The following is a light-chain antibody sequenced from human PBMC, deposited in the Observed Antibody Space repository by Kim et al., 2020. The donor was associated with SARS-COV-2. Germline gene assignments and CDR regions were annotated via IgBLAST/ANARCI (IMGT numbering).Light chain of an antibody. CDR2: STL. CDR1: AGAINIHNY. J-gene: IGLJ2*01. Sequence: PGGTVTRTCASSAGAINIHNYPNWFQQKVGQTPRPFFYSTLKRHSWTPARFSGSVLGGKAVLTLSSVQPEDEADYYCLLHYSGIQIFGGGTKVTVL. CDR3: LLHYSGIQI. V-gene: IGLV7-43*01.